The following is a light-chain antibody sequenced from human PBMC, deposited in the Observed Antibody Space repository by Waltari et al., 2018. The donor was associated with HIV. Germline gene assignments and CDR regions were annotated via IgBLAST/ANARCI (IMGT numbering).Light chain of an antibody. J-gene: IGLJ2*01. Sequence: QSALTQPASVSGSPGQSITISCTGTSRDVGGYNYVSWYQHHPGKAPQLMIYDFSNRPSGVSNRCSGAKAGNTASLTISGLQAEDEADYYCNSYTTSSTLHVVFGGGTKLTAL. V-gene: IGLV2-14*03. CDR2: DFS. CDR3: NSYTTSSTLHVV. CDR1: SRDVGGYNY.